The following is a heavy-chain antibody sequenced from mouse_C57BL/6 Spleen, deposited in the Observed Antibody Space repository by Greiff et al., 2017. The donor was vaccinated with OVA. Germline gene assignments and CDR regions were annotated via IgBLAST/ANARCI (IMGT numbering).Heavy chain of an antibody. Sequence: VQLQQSGPELVKPGASVKISCKASGYTFTDYYMNWVKQSHGKSLEWIGDINPNNGGTSYNQKFKGKATLTVDKSSSTAYMELRSLTSEDSAVYYCARNSMDYYGSSHFDYWGQGTTLTVSS. V-gene: IGHV1-26*01. CDR1: GYTFTDYY. CDR3: ARNSMDYYGSSHFDY. J-gene: IGHJ2*01. CDR2: INPNNGGT. D-gene: IGHD1-1*01.